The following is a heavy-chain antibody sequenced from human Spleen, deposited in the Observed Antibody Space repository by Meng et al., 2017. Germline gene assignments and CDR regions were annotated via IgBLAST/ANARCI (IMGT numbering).Heavy chain of an antibody. D-gene: IGHD2-15*01. CDR2: IYHSGGT. CDR1: GGSFSGYY. CDR3: ARAGNVVVVAAAYWFDP. V-gene: IGHV4-34*01. Sequence: QVQLKQWGAGLLKPSGTLSLSCAVYGGSFSGYYWTWIRQPPGKGLEWIGQIYHSGGTNYNPSLKSRVTISVDTSKNQFSLRLNSVTAADTAVYYCARAGNVVVVAAAYWFDPWGQGTLVTVSS. J-gene: IGHJ5*02.